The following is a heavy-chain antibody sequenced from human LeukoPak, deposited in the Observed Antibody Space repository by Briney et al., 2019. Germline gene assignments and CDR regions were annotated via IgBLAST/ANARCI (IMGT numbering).Heavy chain of an antibody. CDR2: MNPNSGNT. CDR3: ARSFVGTRKRNDY. D-gene: IGHD2-21*01. CDR1: GYTFSSYD. Sequence: ASVKVSCKASGYTFSSYDINWVRQATGQGLEWMGWMNPNSGNTGYAQRFQGRVTMTRSTSISIAYMELSSLTSDDTAVYYCARSFVGTRKRNDYWGQGTLVTVSS. J-gene: IGHJ4*02. V-gene: IGHV1-8*01.